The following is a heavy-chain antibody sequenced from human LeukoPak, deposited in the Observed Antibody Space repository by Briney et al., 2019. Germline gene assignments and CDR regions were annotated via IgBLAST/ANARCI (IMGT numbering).Heavy chain of an antibody. CDR3: AKELNLMIVVPYYFDY. CDR1: GLTFSRYA. CDR2: ITGSGSTT. V-gene: IGHV3-23*01. Sequence: DPGGSLRLSCAASGLTFSRYAMNWVRQAPGKRLDWVSTITGSGSTTYYADSVKGRFTVSRDNSKNTLYLQMNSLRAEDTAVYYCAKELNLMIVVPYYFDYWGQGTLVTVSS. D-gene: IGHD3-22*01. J-gene: IGHJ4*02.